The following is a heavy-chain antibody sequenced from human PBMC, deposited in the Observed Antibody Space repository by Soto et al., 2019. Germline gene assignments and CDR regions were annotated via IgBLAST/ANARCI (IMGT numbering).Heavy chain of an antibody. CDR1: GFTFTSSA. J-gene: IGHJ6*02. D-gene: IGHD3-3*01. Sequence: SVKVSCKASGFTFTSSAVQWVRQARGQRLEWIGWIVVGSGNTNYAQKFQERVTITRDMSTSTAYMELSSLRSEDTAVYYCAAAYXFWSGIQRGYYYYGMDVWGQGTTVTVSS. CDR3: AAAYXFWSGIQRGYYYYGMDV. CDR2: IVVGSGNT. V-gene: IGHV1-58*01.